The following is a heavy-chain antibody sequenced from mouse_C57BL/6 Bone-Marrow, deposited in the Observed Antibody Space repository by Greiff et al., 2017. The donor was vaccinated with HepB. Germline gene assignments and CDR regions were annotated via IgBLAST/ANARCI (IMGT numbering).Heavy chain of an antibody. CDR1: GYTFTSYW. D-gene: IGHD1-1*01. Sequence: VQLQQPGAELVKPGASVKLSCKASGYTFTSYWMQWVKQRPGQGLEWIGEIDPSDSYTNYNQKFKGKATLTVDTSSSTAYMQLSSLTSEDSAVYYCARSDYYYGSSYWGQGTTLTVSS. CDR2: IDPSDSYT. V-gene: IGHV1-50*01. J-gene: IGHJ2*01. CDR3: ARSDYYYGSSY.